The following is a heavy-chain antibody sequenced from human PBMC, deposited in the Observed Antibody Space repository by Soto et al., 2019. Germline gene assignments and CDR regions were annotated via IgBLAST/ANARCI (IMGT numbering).Heavy chain of an antibody. D-gene: IGHD2-2*01. Sequence: QVQLVQSGAEVKKPGSSVKVSCKASGGTFGSYAISWVRQAPGQGLEWMGGIIPIPGTANYAQKLQGRVTIGADESPSTAYMELSSLRSEDTAVYYCARSQGSSTSLEIYYYYYYGMDVWGQGTTVTVSS. CDR1: GGTFGSYA. CDR3: ARSQGSSTSLEIYYYYYYGMDV. CDR2: IIPIPGTA. J-gene: IGHJ6*02. V-gene: IGHV1-69*01.